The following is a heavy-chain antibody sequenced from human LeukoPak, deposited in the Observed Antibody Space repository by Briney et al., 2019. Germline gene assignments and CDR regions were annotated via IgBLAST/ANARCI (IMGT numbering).Heavy chain of an antibody. Sequence: GGSLRLSCAASGFTFSDYYMSWIRQAPGKGLEWVSYISSSNSYTNYADSVKGRFTISRDNAKNSLYLQMNSLRAEDTAVYYCARSGIAVAGTVDYWGQGTLVTVSS. V-gene: IGHV3-11*06. CDR1: GFTFSDYY. CDR2: ISSSNSYT. D-gene: IGHD6-19*01. CDR3: ARSGIAVAGTVDY. J-gene: IGHJ4*02.